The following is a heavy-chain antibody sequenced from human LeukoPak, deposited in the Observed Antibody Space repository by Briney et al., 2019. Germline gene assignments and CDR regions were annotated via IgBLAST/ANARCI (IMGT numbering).Heavy chain of an antibody. V-gene: IGHV1-69*13. Sequence: GASVKVSCKASGGTFSSYAISWVRQAPGQGLEWMGGIIPIFGTANYAQKFQGRVTITADESTSTAYMELSSLRSEDTAVYYCARGTYYYDSSGTWVYWGQGTLVTVSS. CDR3: ARGTYYYDSSGTWVY. CDR1: GGTFSSYA. J-gene: IGHJ4*02. D-gene: IGHD3-22*01. CDR2: IIPIFGTA.